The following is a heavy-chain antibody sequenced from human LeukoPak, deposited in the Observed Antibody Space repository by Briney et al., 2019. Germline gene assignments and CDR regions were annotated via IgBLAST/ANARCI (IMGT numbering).Heavy chain of an antibody. Sequence: SETLSLTCAVHGGSFSGYYWSWIRQPPRKGLEWIAQINHSGSTNYNPSLMSRVTISVDTSKNQSSLKLSSVTAADTAVYYCASSFPIAVAGKGTFDYWGQGTLVTVSS. J-gene: IGHJ4*02. CDR2: INHSGST. CDR3: ASSFPIAVAGKGTFDY. D-gene: IGHD6-19*01. CDR1: GGSFSGYY. V-gene: IGHV4-34*01.